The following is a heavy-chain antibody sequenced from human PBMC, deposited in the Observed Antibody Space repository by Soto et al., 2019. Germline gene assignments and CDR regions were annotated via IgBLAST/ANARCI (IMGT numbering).Heavy chain of an antibody. D-gene: IGHD3-3*01. CDR1: GYTFTSYG. Sequence: ASVKVSCKASGYTFTSYGISWVRQAPGQGLEWMGWISAYNGNTNYAQKLQGRVTMTTDTSTSTAYMELRSLRSDDTAVYYCARSASLEWLQPHSIYYYYYYMDVWGKGTTVTVSS. V-gene: IGHV1-18*01. J-gene: IGHJ6*03. CDR2: ISAYNGNT. CDR3: ARSASLEWLQPHSIYYYYYYMDV.